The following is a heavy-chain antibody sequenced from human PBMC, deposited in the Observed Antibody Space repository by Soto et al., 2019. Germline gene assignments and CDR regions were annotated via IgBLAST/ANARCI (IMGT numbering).Heavy chain of an antibody. CDR3: ARYLVVAATADY. CDR1: GGSFSGYY. V-gene: IGHV4-34*01. Sequence: SETLSLTCAVYGGSFSGYYWSWIRQPPGKGLEWIGEINHSGSTNYNPSLKSRVTISVDTSKNQFSLKLSSVTAADTAVYYCARYLVVAATADYWGQGTLVTVSS. D-gene: IGHD2-15*01. CDR2: INHSGST. J-gene: IGHJ4*02.